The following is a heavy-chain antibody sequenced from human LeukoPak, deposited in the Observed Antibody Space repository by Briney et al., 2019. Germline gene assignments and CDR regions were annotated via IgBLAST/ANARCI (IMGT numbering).Heavy chain of an antibody. CDR2: IIPIFGTA. V-gene: IGHV1-69*05. D-gene: IGHD2-2*01. CDR3: ARPLYCSSTSCSLDY. J-gene: IGHJ4*02. Sequence: ASVKVSCKASGGTFSSYAISWVRQTPGQGLEWMGGIIPIFGTANYAQKFQGRVTITTDESTSTAYMELSSLRSEDTAVYYCARPLYCSSTSCSLDYWGQGTLVTVSS. CDR1: GGTFSSYA.